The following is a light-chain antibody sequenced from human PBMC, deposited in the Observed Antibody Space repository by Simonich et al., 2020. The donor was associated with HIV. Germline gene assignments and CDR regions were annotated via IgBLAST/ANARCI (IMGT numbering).Light chain of an antibody. CDR2: EDK. CDR3: QSYDSSDQKV. V-gene: IGLV6-57*03. CDR1: SGSIATYY. J-gene: IGLJ3*02. Sequence: NFMLTQPHSVSESPGKTVTISCTRSSGSIATYYVQWYQQRPGSAPTTVIYEDKQRPTGVPDRFSGSVDSSSNSSSLTISGLKTEDEADYYCQSYDSSDQKVFGGGTKLTVL.